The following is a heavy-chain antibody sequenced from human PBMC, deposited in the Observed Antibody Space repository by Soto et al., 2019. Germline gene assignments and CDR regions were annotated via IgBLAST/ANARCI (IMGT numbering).Heavy chain of an antibody. D-gene: IGHD3-3*01. J-gene: IGHJ5*02. CDR2: ISGSGVRT. Sequence: VQLLESGGDLIQPGGSLRLSCAASGFTFSNYAMSWVRQAPGKGLEWVSAISGSGVRTYYADSVKGRFTISRDNSKNTLYLQMGSLRAEDTAVYYCAKDGGGAPIFGVVNNWFDPWGQGTLVTVSS. CDR3: AKDGGGAPIFGVVNNWFDP. V-gene: IGHV3-23*01. CDR1: GFTFSNYA.